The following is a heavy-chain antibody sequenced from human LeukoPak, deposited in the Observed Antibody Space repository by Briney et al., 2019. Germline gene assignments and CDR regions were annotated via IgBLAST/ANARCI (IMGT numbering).Heavy chain of an antibody. Sequence: GASVKVSCKASGYSFTSYYMHWVRQAPGQGLEWMGIINPSGGSTTYAQEFQGRVTITRDTSTSTVYMQLSSLSSEDTAVYYCAREKGAARAFDYWGQGTLVTVSS. J-gene: IGHJ4*02. CDR2: INPSGGST. V-gene: IGHV1-46*03. CDR3: AREKGAARAFDY. CDR1: GYSFTSYY. D-gene: IGHD6-6*01.